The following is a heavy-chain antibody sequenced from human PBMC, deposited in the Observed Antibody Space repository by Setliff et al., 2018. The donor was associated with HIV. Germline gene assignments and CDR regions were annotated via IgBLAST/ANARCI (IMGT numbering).Heavy chain of an antibody. CDR1: GGSISTHY. D-gene: IGHD4-17*01. V-gene: IGHV4-59*08. CDR3: ARQRPGGDYGY. Sequence: PSETLSLTCTVSGGSISTHYWNWIRQPPGKGLEWIGNIYNSGSTKYNPSLKSRVTISVDTSKNQFSLKLSSVTAADTAVYYCARQRPGGDYGYWGQGTLVTVSS. CDR2: IYNSGST. J-gene: IGHJ4*02.